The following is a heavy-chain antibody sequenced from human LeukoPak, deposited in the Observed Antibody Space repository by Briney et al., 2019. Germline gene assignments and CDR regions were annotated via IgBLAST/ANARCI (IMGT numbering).Heavy chain of an antibody. Sequence: GGSLRLSCAASGFTVSSNYMSWVRQAPGKGLEWVSVIYSGGSTFYADSVRGRFTISRDNSKNTLYLQMNSLRAEDTAVYYCATSLISGWYDYWGQGTLVTVSS. CDR1: GFTVSSNY. CDR3: ATSLISGWYDY. V-gene: IGHV3-53*01. J-gene: IGHJ4*02. D-gene: IGHD6-19*01. CDR2: IYSGGST.